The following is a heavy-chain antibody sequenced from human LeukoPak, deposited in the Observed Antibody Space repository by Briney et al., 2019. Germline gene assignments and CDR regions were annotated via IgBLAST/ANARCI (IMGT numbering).Heavy chain of an antibody. CDR3: ARDYSSSWGGFDP. CDR1: GGTFSSYA. J-gene: IGHJ5*02. V-gene: IGHV7-4-1*02. D-gene: IGHD6-13*01. CDR2: INTNTGNP. Sequence: ASVKVSCKASGGTFSSYAISWVRQAPGQGLEWMGWINTNTGNPTYAQGFTGRFVFTLDTSVSTAYLQISSLKAEDTAVYYCARDYSSSWGGFDPWGQGTLVTVSS.